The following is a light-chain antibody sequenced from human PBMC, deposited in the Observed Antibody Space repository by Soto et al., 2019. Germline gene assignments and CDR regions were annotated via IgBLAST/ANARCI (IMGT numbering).Light chain of an antibody. V-gene: IGKV1-39*01. CDR3: QQSYSTPRT. CDR2: AAS. CDR1: QSGSSY. Sequence: DIQMTQSASSLSASVGDIVTLTCRARQSGSSYLNGYQQKPVKAPKLMIYAASSLQRGVPSRFSGSGSGTDFTLTISSLQPEDVATYDGQQSYSTPRTFGQGTKLEIK. J-gene: IGKJ2*01.